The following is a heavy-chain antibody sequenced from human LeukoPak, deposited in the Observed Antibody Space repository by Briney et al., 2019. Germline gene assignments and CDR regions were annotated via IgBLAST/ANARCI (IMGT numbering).Heavy chain of an antibody. CDR3: ARPGIAAAGTYDAFDI. J-gene: IGHJ3*02. CDR1: GGTFSSYT. V-gene: IGHV1-69*02. CDR2: IIPILGIA. D-gene: IGHD6-13*01. Sequence: GASVKVSCKASGGTFSSYTISWVRQAPGQGLGWMGRIIPILGIANYAQKFQGRVTITADKSTSTAYMELSSLRSEDTAVYYCARPGIAAAGTYDAFDIWGQGTMVTVSS.